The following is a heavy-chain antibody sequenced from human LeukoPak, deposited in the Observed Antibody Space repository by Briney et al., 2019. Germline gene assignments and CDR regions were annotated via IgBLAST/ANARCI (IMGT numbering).Heavy chain of an antibody. CDR1: GASLTDHF. CDR2: VVNGGNT. Sequence: PSETLSLTCTVSGASLTDHFWSWIRQPPGKGLEWIGYVVNGGNTNYNPSLKSRVTMSLDPSRDQFSLRLSSVTTADTAIYSCASRPAASTWYGVFDYWSQGTLVTVSS. J-gene: IGHJ4*02. D-gene: IGHD6-13*01. CDR3: ASRPAASTWYGVFDY. V-gene: IGHV4-59*11.